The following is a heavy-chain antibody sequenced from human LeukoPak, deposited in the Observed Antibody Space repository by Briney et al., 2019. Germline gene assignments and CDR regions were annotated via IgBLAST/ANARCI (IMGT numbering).Heavy chain of an antibody. J-gene: IGHJ4*02. Sequence: SETLSLTCTVSSGSISSSTYSWGWIRHPPGTGLEWIGTIYYIGSTYYNPYVTSRVTISVDTSKDQFSLKLSSVTAADTAVYYCASLLRTSRDDYNFDYWGQGTLVTVSS. V-gene: IGHV4-39*01. D-gene: IGHD5-24*01. CDR1: SGSISSSTYS. CDR2: IYYIGST. CDR3: ASLLRTSRDDYNFDY.